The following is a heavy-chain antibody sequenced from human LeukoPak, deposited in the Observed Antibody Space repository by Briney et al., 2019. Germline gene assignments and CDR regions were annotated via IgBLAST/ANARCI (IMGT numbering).Heavy chain of an antibody. Sequence: PGGSLTLSCAASGFTFSNFGMHWVRQAPGKGLEWVAFIRFDGSNKYYADSVKGRFTISRDDSKNTLYLQMNSLRAEDTAVYFCVREGVLTVRNTYDYWGQGTLVTVSS. J-gene: IGHJ4*02. CDR3: VREGVLTVRNTYDY. CDR2: IRFDGSNK. CDR1: GFTFSNFG. V-gene: IGHV3-30*02. D-gene: IGHD2-21*02.